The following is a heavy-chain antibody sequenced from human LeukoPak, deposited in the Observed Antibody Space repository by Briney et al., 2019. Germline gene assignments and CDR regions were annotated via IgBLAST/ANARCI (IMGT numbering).Heavy chain of an antibody. J-gene: IGHJ4*02. D-gene: IGHD2-21*02. CDR1: GFTFSDYW. Sequence: GGSLRLSCVASGFTFSDYWMSWVRQAPGKGLEWVANIKQDGSEKYYVDSVKGRFTISRDDAKNSLYLQMNSLRAEDTAVYYCAREVTPYYWGQGTLVTVSS. CDR2: IKQDGSEK. CDR3: AREVTPYY. V-gene: IGHV3-7*01.